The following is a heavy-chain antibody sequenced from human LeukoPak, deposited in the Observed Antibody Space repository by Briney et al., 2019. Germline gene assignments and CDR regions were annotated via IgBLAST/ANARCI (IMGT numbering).Heavy chain of an antibody. CDR3: ASMSKLLPSPYYMDV. Sequence: SETLSLTCTVSGGSISSADYFWGWIRQPPGKGLEWIGTIYYSGTTYYNPSHQSRVTISVDTSKNQFSLNLSSVTAADTAVYSCASMSKLLPSPYYMDVWGKGTTVTVSS. D-gene: IGHD2-15*01. J-gene: IGHJ6*03. CDR2: IYYSGTT. CDR1: GGSISSADYF. V-gene: IGHV4-39*01.